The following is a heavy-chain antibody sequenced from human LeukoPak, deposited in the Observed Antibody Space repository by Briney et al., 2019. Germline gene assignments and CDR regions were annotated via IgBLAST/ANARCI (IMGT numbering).Heavy chain of an antibody. J-gene: IGHJ4*02. CDR3: AKFLPTHIVVANYYFDY. V-gene: IGHV3-7*03. D-gene: IGHD2-21*01. CDR2: IKQDGSEK. CDR1: GFTFSSYW. Sequence: GGSLRLSCAASGFTFSSYWMSWVRQAPEKGPEWVANIKQDGSEKYYVDSVKGRFTTSRDNAKNTLYQQMNSLRAEDTAVYYCAKFLPTHIVVANYYFDYWGQGTLVTVSS.